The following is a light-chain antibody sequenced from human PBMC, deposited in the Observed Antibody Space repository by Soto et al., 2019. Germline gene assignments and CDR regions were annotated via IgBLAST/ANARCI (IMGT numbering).Light chain of an antibody. Sequence: EIVLTQSPGTLSLSPGERATLSCRASQSVSSDYLAWLQQKPGQAPRLLIYGASSRATGIPDRFSGSGSGTDFTLTISSLQSEDFAVYYCQHYNNWPPYTFGQGTRLEIK. CDR1: QSVSSDY. CDR2: GAS. CDR3: QHYNNWPPYT. J-gene: IGKJ2*01. V-gene: IGKV3-20*01.